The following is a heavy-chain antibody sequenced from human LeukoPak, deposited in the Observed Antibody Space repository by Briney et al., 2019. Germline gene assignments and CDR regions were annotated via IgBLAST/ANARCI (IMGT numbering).Heavy chain of an antibody. CDR2: INPNSGGT. D-gene: IGHD3-10*01. V-gene: IGHV1-2*02. J-gene: IGHJ4*02. CDR3: ARDGESMVRKFDY. Sequence: ATVKVSCKASGYTFTGYYMHWVRQAPGQGLEWMGWINPNSGGTNYAQKFQGRVTMTRDTSISTAYMELSRLRSDDTAVYYCARDGESMVRKFDYWGQGTLVTVSS. CDR1: GYTFTGYY.